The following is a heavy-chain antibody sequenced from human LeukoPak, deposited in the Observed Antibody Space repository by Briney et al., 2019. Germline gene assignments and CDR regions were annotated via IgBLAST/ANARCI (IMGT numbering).Heavy chain of an antibody. CDR3: AREPATMVRGVLLGRFDP. CDR2: INPDSGGT. V-gene: IGHV1-2*06. D-gene: IGHD3-10*01. Sequence: ASVKVSCKTSGYTFTSYYIHWVRQAPGQGLEWMGRINPDSGGTNYAQKFQGRVTMTRDTSISTAYMELRRLRSDDTAVYYCAREPATMVRGVLLGRFDPWGQGTLVTVSS. CDR1: GYTFTSYY. J-gene: IGHJ5*02.